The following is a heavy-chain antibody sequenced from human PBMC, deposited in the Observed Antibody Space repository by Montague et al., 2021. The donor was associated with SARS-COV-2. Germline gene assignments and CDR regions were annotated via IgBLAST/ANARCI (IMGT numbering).Heavy chain of an antibody. CDR3: VRAGGFHNRPPV. CDR2: IYQSAST. Sequence: SETLSLTCAVSGDSIITPNWWSWVRQPPGKGLEWFGEIYQSASTNYNPSLKSRVTMSVDRSKNQFSLELYSVTAADTALYYCVRAGGFHNRPPVWGQGALVIVSS. D-gene: IGHD4-23*01. CDR1: GDSIITPNW. V-gene: IGHV4-4*02. J-gene: IGHJ4*02.